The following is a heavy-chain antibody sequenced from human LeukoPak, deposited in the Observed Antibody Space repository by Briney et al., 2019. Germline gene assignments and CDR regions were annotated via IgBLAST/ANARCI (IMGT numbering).Heavy chain of an antibody. Sequence: DPGGSLRLSCAASRFTFSSYALSWVRQPPGKGLEWVSTISAPGGNTYYADSVTGRFTISRDSSKSTLYLQMNSLRAEDTAVYYCAKGGGYSRNAFDIWGQGTMVTVSS. CDR3: AKGGGYSRNAFDI. CDR1: RFTFSSYA. J-gene: IGHJ3*02. V-gene: IGHV3-23*01. D-gene: IGHD2-15*01. CDR2: ISAPGGNT.